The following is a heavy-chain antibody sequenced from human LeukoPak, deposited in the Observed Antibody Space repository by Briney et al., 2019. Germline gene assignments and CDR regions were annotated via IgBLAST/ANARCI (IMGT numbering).Heavy chain of an antibody. D-gene: IGHD3-9*01. CDR2: INPNSGGT. CDR1: GYTFTGNY. Sequence: ASVKVSCKASGYTFTGNYMHWVRQAPGQGLEWMGWINPNSGGTSYAQKFQGRVTMTTDTSTSTAYMELRSLRSDDTAVYYCARGASYVILTGYSYFDYWGQGTLVTVSS. J-gene: IGHJ4*02. V-gene: IGHV1-2*02. CDR3: ARGASYVILTGYSYFDY.